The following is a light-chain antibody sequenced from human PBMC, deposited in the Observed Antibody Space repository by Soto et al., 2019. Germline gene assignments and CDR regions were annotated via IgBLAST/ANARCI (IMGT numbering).Light chain of an antibody. Sequence: DVVMTQTPLSLSVAPGQPAYISCKSIQSLLHITGETFLFWYLQKPGQYPQILIYEVSTRVSGVPDRFSGSGSGTDFKLEISRVETDDVGIYYCMQSTQLPPTFGQGTRLEIK. CDR1: QSLLHITGETF. J-gene: IGKJ5*01. V-gene: IGKV2D-29*02. CDR3: MQSTQLPPT. CDR2: EVS.